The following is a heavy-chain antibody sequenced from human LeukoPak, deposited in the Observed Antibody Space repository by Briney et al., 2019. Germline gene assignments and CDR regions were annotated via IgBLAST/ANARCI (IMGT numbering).Heavy chain of an antibody. CDR2: INSDGSST. Sequence: GGSLRLSCAASGFTFSSFWMHWVRQAPGKGLVWVSGINSDGSSTTYPDSVKGRFTISSDNAKNTLYLQMNSLRPEDTAVYYCAVGATPGGLDYWGQGTLVTVSS. CDR1: GFTFSSFW. J-gene: IGHJ4*02. D-gene: IGHD4/OR15-4a*01. CDR3: AVGATPGGLDY. V-gene: IGHV3-74*01.